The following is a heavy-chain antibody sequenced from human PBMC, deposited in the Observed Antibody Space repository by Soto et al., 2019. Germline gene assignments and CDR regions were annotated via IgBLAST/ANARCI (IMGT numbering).Heavy chain of an antibody. V-gene: IGHV1-8*01. J-gene: IGHJ4*02. D-gene: IGHD1-26*01. Sequence: QVQLVQSGAEVREPGASVKVSCKASGYSFTSLAINWVRQTAGQGLEWMGWMQPSTGRTGYAQKFQGRVTMTRDTSTNTASIELTTLTSDDTAFYYCARGVSAGVDYWGQGTLVTVSS. CDR2: MQPSTGRT. CDR1: GYSFTSLA. CDR3: ARGVSAGVDY.